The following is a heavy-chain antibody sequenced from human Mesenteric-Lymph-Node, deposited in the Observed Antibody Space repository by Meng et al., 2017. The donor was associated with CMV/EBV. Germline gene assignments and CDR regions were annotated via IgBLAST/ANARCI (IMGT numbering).Heavy chain of an antibody. D-gene: IGHD1-26*01. J-gene: IGHJ6*02. V-gene: IGHV1-8*03. CDR3: ARGESYYGYYYYYGMDV. CDR1: GYTFTNYD. CDR2: MNPNSGNT. Sequence: ASVKVSCKASGYTFTNYDLNWVRQATGQGLEWMEWMNPNSGNTGYAQMFQGRVTITRNTSIITAYVELRSLRCEDTAVYFGARGESYYGYYYYYGMDVWGQGTTVTVSS.